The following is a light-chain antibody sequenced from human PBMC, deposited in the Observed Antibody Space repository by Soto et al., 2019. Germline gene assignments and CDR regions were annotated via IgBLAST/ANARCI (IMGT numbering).Light chain of an antibody. CDR1: QSVSTN. CDR3: QQYGSSGT. Sequence: EIVMTQSPATLSVSPGERATLSCRASQSVSTNLAWYQQKPGQAPRLLIYNALTRATGIPARFSGSGSGTDFTLTISRLEPEDFAVYYCQQYGSSGTFGQGTKVDIK. V-gene: IGKV3-15*01. CDR2: NAL. J-gene: IGKJ1*01.